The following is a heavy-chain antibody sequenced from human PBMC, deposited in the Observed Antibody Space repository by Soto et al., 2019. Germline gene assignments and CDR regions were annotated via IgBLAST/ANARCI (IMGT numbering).Heavy chain of an antibody. V-gene: IGHV3-23*01. CDR3: AKDASIVVVVAGWPWFVP. Sequence: WYLRLSCAASGFTFSSYAMSWVRQAPGKGLEWVSAISGSGGSTYYADSVKGRFTISRDNSKNTLYLQMNSLRAEDTAVYYCAKDASIVVVVAGWPWFVPWGQGTLVTVSS. J-gene: IGHJ5*02. D-gene: IGHD2-15*01. CDR2: ISGSGGST. CDR1: GFTFSSYA.